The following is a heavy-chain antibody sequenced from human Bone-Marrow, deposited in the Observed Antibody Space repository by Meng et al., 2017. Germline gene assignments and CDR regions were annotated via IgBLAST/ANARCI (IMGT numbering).Heavy chain of an antibody. CDR3: ARDHSRTRGWFDP. Sequence: ASVKVSCKASGYTFTSYYMHWVRQAPGQGLEWMGIINPSGGSTSYAQKFQGRVTMTRDTSTSTVYMELSSLRSEDTAVCYCARDHSRTRGWFDPWGQGTLVTVSS. J-gene: IGHJ5*02. CDR1: GYTFTSYY. D-gene: IGHD6-13*01. CDR2: INPSGGST. V-gene: IGHV1-46*01.